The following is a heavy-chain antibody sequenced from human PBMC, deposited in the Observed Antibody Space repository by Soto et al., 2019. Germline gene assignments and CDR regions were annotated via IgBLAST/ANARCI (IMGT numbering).Heavy chain of an antibody. D-gene: IGHD1-20*01. Sequence: PSETLSLTCGVSGYSIRSGYYWGWIRQPPGKGLEWIGSIYHSGSTHYNPSLKSRVTISVDTSKNHFSLRLTSVTAADTAVYYCARNITWALFDYWGQGALVTVSS. J-gene: IGHJ4*02. CDR3: ARNITWALFDY. CDR1: GYSIRSGYY. V-gene: IGHV4-38-2*01. CDR2: IYHSGST.